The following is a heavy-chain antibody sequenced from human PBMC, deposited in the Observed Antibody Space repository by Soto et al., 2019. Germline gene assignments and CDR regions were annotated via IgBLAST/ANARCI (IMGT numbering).Heavy chain of an antibody. CDR1: GGTFSSYT. D-gene: IGHD6-13*01. J-gene: IGHJ4*02. V-gene: IGHV1-69*02. CDR2: IIPILGIA. Sequence: QVQLVQSGAEVKKPGSSVKVSCKASGGTFSSYTISWVRQAPGQGLEWMGRIIPILGIANYAQKFQGRVTITADKSTSTAYMELSSLRSEVTAVYYCARGGQYSSSWYYFDYWGQGTLVTVSS. CDR3: ARGGQYSSSWYYFDY.